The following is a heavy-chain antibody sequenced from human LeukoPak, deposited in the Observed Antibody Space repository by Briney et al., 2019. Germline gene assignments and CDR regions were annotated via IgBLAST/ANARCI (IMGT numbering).Heavy chain of an antibody. J-gene: IGHJ6*03. V-gene: IGHV4-38-2*02. CDR2: IYHSGST. D-gene: IGHD2-15*01. Sequence: SETLSLTCTVSGYSISSGNYWGWIRQPPGKGLEWIGYIYHSGSTYYNPSLQSRVTISIDTSKNQFSLRLRSVTAADTAVYYCARVRCSGGSCPYYYYYYYMDVWGKGTTVTVSS. CDR3: ARVRCSGGSCPYYYYYYYMDV. CDR1: GYSISSGNY.